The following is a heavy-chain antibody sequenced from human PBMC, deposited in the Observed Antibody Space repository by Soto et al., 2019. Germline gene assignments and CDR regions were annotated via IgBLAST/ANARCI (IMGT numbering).Heavy chain of an antibody. J-gene: IGHJ4*02. CDR1: GFTFSSYA. CDR2: INTGGGST. V-gene: IGHV3-23*01. CDR3: AKHGTNYYFDY. Sequence: EVQLLESGGGLVQPGGSLRLSCAASGFTFSSYAMTWVRQAPGKGLEWVSAINTGGGSTYYADSVKGRFTISRDNSKNTLYLQMNSLRAEDTAVYYCAKHGTNYYFDYWGQGTLVTVSS.